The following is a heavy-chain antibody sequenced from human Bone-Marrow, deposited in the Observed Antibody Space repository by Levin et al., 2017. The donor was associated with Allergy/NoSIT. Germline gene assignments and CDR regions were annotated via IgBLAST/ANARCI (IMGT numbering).Heavy chain of an antibody. Sequence: SGPTLVKPTQTLTLTCTFSGFSLSTSGVGVGWIRQPPGKALEWLALIYWDDDKRYSPSLKSRLTITKDTSKNQVVLTMTNMDPVDTATYYCAHRRPPPTYYYDSSGLSHFDYWGQGTLVTVAS. D-gene: IGHD3-22*01. CDR3: AHRRPPPTYYYDSSGLSHFDY. CDR1: GFSLSTSGVG. J-gene: IGHJ4*02. V-gene: IGHV2-5*02. CDR2: IYWDDDK.